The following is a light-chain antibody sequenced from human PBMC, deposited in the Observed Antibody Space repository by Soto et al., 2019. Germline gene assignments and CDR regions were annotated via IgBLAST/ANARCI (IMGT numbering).Light chain of an antibody. CDR2: AAS. CDR1: QGISSW. J-gene: IGKJ1*01. CDR3: LPAKSFPLT. Sequence: DIQMTQSPSSVYASVGDRVTITCRASQGISSWLAWYQQKTGKAPKLLIYAASSLHSGVTSRFSGSLSVTDLTLSISILQPEDFAAYYCLPAKSFPLTFDQMTNVEIK. V-gene: IGKV1-12*01.